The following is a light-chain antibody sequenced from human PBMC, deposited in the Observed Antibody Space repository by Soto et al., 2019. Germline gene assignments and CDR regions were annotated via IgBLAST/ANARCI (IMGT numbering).Light chain of an antibody. CDR1: SSDVGVYNY. CDR2: DVS. J-gene: IGLJ1*01. Sequence: QSVLTQPRSVSVSPGQSVTISCTGPSSDVGVYNYVSWYQQYPGKAPKIMIYDVSKRPSGVPDRFSGSKSDNTASLTISGLQAEDEADYYCCSYAGSYTFVFGIGTKGNVL. CDR3: CSYAGSYTFV. V-gene: IGLV2-11*01.